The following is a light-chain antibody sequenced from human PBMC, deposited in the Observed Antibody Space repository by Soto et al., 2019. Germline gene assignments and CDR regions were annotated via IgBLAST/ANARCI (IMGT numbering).Light chain of an antibody. V-gene: IGLV7-43*01. J-gene: IGLJ3*02. Sequence: QAVVTQEPSLIVSQGGTVTLTCASSAGPVTTGNYPNWFQQKPGQAPRALIYSSTNKQSWTPARFSGSLLGGKAALTLSGVRPEDEGDYYCLLFYGDARLCVFGGGTKLTVL. CDR2: SST. CDR1: AGPVTTGNY. CDR3: LLFYGDARLCV.